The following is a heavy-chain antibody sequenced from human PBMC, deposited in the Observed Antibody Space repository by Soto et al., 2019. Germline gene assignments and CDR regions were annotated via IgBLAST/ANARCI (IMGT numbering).Heavy chain of an antibody. CDR2: IYYSGST. Sequence: LSLTCTVSGGSISSYYWSWIRQPPGKGLEWIGYIYYSGSTNYNPSLKSRVTISVDTSKNQFSLKLSSVTAADTAVYYCARDTYDSNWGYHYYMDVWGKGTTVTVSS. D-gene: IGHD7-27*01. J-gene: IGHJ6*03. V-gene: IGHV4-59*01. CDR1: GGSISSYY. CDR3: ARDTYDSNWGYHYYMDV.